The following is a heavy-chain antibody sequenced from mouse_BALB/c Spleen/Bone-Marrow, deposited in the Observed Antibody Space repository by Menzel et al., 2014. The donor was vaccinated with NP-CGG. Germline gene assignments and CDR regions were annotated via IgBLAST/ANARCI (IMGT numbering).Heavy chain of an antibody. D-gene: IGHD1-1*02. CDR2: IYPGDGNT. CDR3: ARRRTFITSVVDYFDV. Sequence: QVQLKQSGPELVKPGASVKISCRASGYVFSSSWMNWVKQRPGQGLEWIGRIYPGDGNTNYNGKFKGKAPLTADTSSSTAYMQISSLTSVDSAVYFCARRRTFITSVVDYFDVWGAGTTVTVSS. V-gene: IGHV1-82*01. CDR1: GYVFSSSW. J-gene: IGHJ1*01.